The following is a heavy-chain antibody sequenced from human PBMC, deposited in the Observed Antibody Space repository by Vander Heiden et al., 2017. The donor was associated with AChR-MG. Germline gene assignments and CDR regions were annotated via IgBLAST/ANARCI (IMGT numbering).Heavy chain of an antibody. CDR3: ARRRYCSSTRCYVFDY. V-gene: IGHV4-59*08. J-gene: IGHJ4*02. CDR1: GGSISSYY. CDR2: IYYSGST. Sequence: QVQLQESGPGLVKPSETLSLTCTVPGGSISSYYWSWIRQPPGKGLEWIGYIYYSGSTKYTPSLKSRVTISVDTSKNQCALKLSSVTAAETAVYYCARRRYCSSTRCYVFDYWGQGTLVTVSS. D-gene: IGHD2-2*01.